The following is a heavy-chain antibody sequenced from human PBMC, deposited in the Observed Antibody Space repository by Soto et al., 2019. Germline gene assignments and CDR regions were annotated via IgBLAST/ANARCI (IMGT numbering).Heavy chain of an antibody. D-gene: IGHD6-13*01. CDR2: IYYSGST. CDR1: GGSISSSSYY. CDR3: ATNAGYSSSWYLESWYDP. J-gene: IGHJ5*02. Sequence: SETMSLTCTVSGGSISSSSYYRGWIRQPPGKGLEWIGSIYYSGSTYYNPSLKSRVTISVDTSKNQFSLKLSSVTAADTAVYYCATNAGYSSSWYLESWYDPWGQGTLVTVSS. V-gene: IGHV4-39*01.